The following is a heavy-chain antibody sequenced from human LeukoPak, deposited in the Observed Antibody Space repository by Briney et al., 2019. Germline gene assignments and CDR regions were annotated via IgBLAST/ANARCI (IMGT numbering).Heavy chain of an antibody. V-gene: IGHV1-8*01. Sequence: GASVRVSCKASGYTFTSYYINWVPQATGQGLEWMGWMNPNSGNTGYAQKFQGRVTMTRNTSISTAYMELSGLRSEDTAVYYCARGGGNSASAFYYWGQGTLVTVSS. CDR1: GYTFTSYY. CDR2: MNPNSGNT. J-gene: IGHJ4*02. CDR3: ARGGGNSASAFYY. D-gene: IGHD4-23*01.